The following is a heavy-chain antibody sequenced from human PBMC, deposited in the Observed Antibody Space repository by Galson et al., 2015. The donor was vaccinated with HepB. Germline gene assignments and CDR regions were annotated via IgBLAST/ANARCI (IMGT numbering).Heavy chain of an antibody. CDR2: ISGSGGST. J-gene: IGHJ6*02. CDR1: GFTFSSYA. Sequence: SLRLSCAASGFTFSSYAMSWVRQAPGKGLEWVSAISGSGGSTYYADSVKGRFTISRDNSKNTLYLQMNSLRAEDTAVYYCAKEGGGSNYWSGKYYYYGMDVWGQGTTVTVSS. V-gene: IGHV3-23*01. CDR3: AKEGGGSNYWSGKYYYYGMDV. D-gene: IGHD4-11*01.